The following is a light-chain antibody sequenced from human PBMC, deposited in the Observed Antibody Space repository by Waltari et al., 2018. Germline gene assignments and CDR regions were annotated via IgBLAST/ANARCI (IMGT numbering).Light chain of an antibody. Sequence: QSALTQPRSVSGSPAQSVTLSCTGTNSDVGAYTYVSWYQQRPGKAPTLVIYDVDKRPSGVPDRFSGSKAGNTASLTISGLQTDDEADYYCCSYAGRYTSVFGGGTKVTVL. V-gene: IGLV2-11*01. J-gene: IGLJ2*01. CDR2: DVD. CDR1: NSDVGAYTY. CDR3: CSYAGRYTSV.